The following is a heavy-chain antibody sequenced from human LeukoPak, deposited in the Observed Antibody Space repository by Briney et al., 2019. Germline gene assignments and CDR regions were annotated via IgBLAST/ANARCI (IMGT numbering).Heavy chain of an antibody. J-gene: IGHJ1*01. V-gene: IGHV3-64*01. Sequence: GGSLRLSCAASGFTFSSYAMHWVRQAPGKGPEYVAAISGNGDRTHYGSSVQGRFTVSRDNSKNTLYLQMGSLRTEDMAVYYCARAPPLERIGWYGEDEFRGQGTLVTVSS. CDR3: ARAPPLERIGWYGEDEF. CDR2: ISGNGDRT. D-gene: IGHD6-19*01. CDR1: GFTFSSYA.